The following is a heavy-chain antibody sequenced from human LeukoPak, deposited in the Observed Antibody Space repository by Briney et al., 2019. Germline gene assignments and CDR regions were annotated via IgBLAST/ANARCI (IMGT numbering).Heavy chain of an antibody. CDR2: IYPGDSDA. V-gene: IGHV5-51*01. CDR1: GYSFTSYW. D-gene: IGHD6-13*01. Sequence: PGESLKISCKGSGYSFTSYWIGWVRQMPGKGLEWMAIIYPGDSDARYRLSFQDQVTISADKSISTAYLQWSSLKASDTAMYYCARRVSPSMEQQPYFDYWGQGTLVTVSS. CDR3: ARRVSPSMEQQPYFDY. J-gene: IGHJ4*02.